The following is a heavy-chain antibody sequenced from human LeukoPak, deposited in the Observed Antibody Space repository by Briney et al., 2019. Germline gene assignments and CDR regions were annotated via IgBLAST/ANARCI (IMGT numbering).Heavy chain of an antibody. CDR3: TKGISTEDYRFFF. CDR1: GFTFSNYG. CDR2: IKSDESDK. V-gene: IGHV3-30*02. J-gene: IGHJ4*02. D-gene: IGHD3-16*02. Sequence: SGGSLRLSCTTSGFTFSNYGFHWVRQAPGKGLEWVSFIKSDESDKHYADSVKGRFTISRDNSKNTLYLQMNSLRPEDTAVYYCTKGISTEDYRFFFWGQGALVTVSS.